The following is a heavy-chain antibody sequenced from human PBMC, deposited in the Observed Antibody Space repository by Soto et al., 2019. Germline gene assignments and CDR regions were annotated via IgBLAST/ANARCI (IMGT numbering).Heavy chain of an antibody. Sequence: QVQLVQSGAEVKKPGSSVKVSCKASGGTFSSYAISWVRQAPGQGLEWMGGIIPIFGTANYAQKFQGRVTIPGDKSTSTAYMELSSLRSEDTAGYYCARGSYQVPPIPAGSLYCMDVWGQGTTVTVSS. J-gene: IGHJ6*02. CDR3: ARGSYQVPPIPAGSLYCMDV. D-gene: IGHD2-2*01. V-gene: IGHV1-69*06. CDR1: GGTFSSYA. CDR2: IIPIFGTA.